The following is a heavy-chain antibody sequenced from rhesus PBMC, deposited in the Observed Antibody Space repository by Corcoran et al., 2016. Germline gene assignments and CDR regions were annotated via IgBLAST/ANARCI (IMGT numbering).Heavy chain of an antibody. CDR1: GFTFSDYY. Sequence: EVQLVESGGGLVQPGGSLRLFCAASGFTFSDYYMTWVRQAPGKGPEWVDFIKRKRKGWKPEYAASLKGRFTISIEDSKSIATLQMNNRKTEDTAMYYCARGEIGSTVLAYWGQGVLVTVSS. CDR3: ARGEIGSTVLAY. D-gene: IGHD5-12*01. CDR2: IKRKRKGWKP. V-gene: IGHV3S22*01. J-gene: IGHJ4*01.